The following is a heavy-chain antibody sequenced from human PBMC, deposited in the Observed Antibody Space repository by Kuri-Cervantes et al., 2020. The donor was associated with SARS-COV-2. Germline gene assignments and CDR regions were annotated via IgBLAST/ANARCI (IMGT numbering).Heavy chain of an antibody. CDR3: ARDQRYRRAVAASGDAFDI. V-gene: IGHV4-59*12. D-gene: IGHD6-19*01. J-gene: IGHJ3*02. CDR1: GGSISSYY. Sequence: SETLSLTCTVSGGSISSYYWSWIRQPPGKGLEWIGYIYYSGSTYYNPSLKSRVTISVDTSKNQLSLKLSSVTAADTAVYYCARDQRYRRAVAASGDAFDIWGQGTMVTVSS. CDR2: IYYSGST.